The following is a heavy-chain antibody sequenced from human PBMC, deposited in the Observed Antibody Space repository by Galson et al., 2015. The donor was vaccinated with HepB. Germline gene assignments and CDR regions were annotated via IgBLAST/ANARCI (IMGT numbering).Heavy chain of an antibody. J-gene: IGHJ4*02. Sequence: SLRLSCAASGFTFSSYGMHWVRQAPGKGLEWVAVISYDGGNKYYADSVKGRFTISRDNSKNTLYLQMNSLRAEDTAVYYCAKPRYCSGGSCYSIRAYFDYWGQGTLVTVSS. V-gene: IGHV3-30*18. CDR1: GFTFSSYG. CDR2: ISYDGGNK. D-gene: IGHD2-15*01. CDR3: AKPRYCSGGSCYSIRAYFDY.